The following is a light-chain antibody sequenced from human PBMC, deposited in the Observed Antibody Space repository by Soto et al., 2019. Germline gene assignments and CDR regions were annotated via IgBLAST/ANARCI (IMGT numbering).Light chain of an antibody. CDR2: EVS. CDR1: SSDVGGYNY. J-gene: IGLJ2*01. CDR3: SSYTRTTLVV. V-gene: IGLV2-14*01. Sequence: QSVLTQPASESGSPGQSITISCTGSSSDVGGYNYVSWYQQHPGKAPKLMIYEVSNRPSGVSNRFSGSKSGNTASLTISGLQAEDEADYYCSSYTRTTLVVFGGGSKLTVL.